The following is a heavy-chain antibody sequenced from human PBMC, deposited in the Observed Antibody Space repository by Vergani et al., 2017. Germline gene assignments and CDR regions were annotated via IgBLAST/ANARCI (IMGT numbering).Heavy chain of an antibody. CDR3: ARTLQYRGDYYYMDV. CDR2: IYYSGST. J-gene: IGHJ6*03. Sequence: QLQLQESGPGLVKPSETLSLTCTVSGGPISSSNYYWGWIRQPPGKGLEWIGTIYYSGSTYYNPSLKSRVTISVDTSKNQFSLKLSSVTAADTAVYYCARTLQYRGDYYYMDVWGKGTTVTVSS. D-gene: IGHD5-18*01. CDR1: GGPISSSNYY. V-gene: IGHV4-39*01.